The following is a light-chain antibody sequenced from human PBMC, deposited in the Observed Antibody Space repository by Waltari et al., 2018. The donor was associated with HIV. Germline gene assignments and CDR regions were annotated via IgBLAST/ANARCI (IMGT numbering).Light chain of an antibody. CDR2: GAS. CDR3: QQYGRSPLT. V-gene: IGKV3-20*01. J-gene: IGKJ4*01. CDR1: QSVSGTY. Sequence: EIVLTQSPATLSLSPGDRATLSCRASQSVSGTYLAWYQQKPGHAPRLLISGASRMATGIPERFSGSGSGTDFTLTISSLEPEDLAVYDCQQYGRSPLTFGGGTKVEIK.